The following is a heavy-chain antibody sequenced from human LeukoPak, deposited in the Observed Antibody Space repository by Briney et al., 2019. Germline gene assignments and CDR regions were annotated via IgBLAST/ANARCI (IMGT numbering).Heavy chain of an antibody. CDR1: GGSISSGLYY. V-gene: IGHV4-39*01. Sequence: SETLSLTCTVSGGSISSGLYYWGWIRQPPGKGLEWIGRIFYSGSTYDNPSLKSRLTISVDTTKNQISLKLSSVTAADTAVYYCARGIVVVVAATGDWFDPWGQGTLVTVSS. D-gene: IGHD2-15*01. CDR3: ARGIVVVVAATGDWFDP. CDR2: IFYSGST. J-gene: IGHJ5*02.